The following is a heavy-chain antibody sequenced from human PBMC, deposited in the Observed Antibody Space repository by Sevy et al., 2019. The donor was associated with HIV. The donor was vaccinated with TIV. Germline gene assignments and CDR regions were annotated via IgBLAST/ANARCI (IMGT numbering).Heavy chain of an antibody. CDR2: ISYEGTVT. J-gene: IGHJ4*01. CDR1: GFAFSSHA. Sequence: GGSLRLSCAASGFAFSSHAMHWVRQAPGKGLEWVAVISYEGTVTFYVASVEGRFTISRDNSKSMLSLQINSLRPEDTAVYYCARDGGYSIKWYPLYWGHGTLVTVSS. V-gene: IGHV3-30-3*01. D-gene: IGHD6-13*01. CDR3: ARDGGYSIKWYPLY.